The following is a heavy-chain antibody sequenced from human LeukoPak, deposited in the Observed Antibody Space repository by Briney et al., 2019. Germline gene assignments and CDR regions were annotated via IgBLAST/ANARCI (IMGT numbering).Heavy chain of an antibody. J-gene: IGHJ1*01. V-gene: IGHV3-66*02. D-gene: IGHD6-25*01. CDR3: ATVAAEGREFFQH. CDR1: VLTVGSNC. CDR2: IYTGGNT. Sequence: GGSLRLSCTASVLTVGSNCMTWVRQAPGKGLEWVSLIYTGGNTYYADSVRGRFTISRDISKNTLYLQMSSLRTDDTAIYYCATVAAEGREFFQHWGQGTLVTVSS.